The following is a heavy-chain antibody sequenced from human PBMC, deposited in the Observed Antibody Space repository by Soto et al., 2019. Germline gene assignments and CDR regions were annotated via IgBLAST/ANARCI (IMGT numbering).Heavy chain of an antibody. D-gene: IGHD3-10*01. J-gene: IGHJ5*02. Sequence: SETLSLTCAVYGGSFSGYYWSWIRQPAGKGLEWIGRIYTSGSTNYNPSLKSRVTMSVDTSKNQFSLKLSSVTAADTAVYYCARGRGNWFDPWGQGTLVTVSS. V-gene: IGHV4-59*10. CDR1: GGSFSGYY. CDR2: IYTSGST. CDR3: ARGRGNWFDP.